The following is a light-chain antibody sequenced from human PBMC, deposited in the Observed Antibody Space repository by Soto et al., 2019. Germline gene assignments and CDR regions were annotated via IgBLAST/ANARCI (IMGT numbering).Light chain of an antibody. V-gene: IGLV2-14*01. CDR3: SSYTSDSSYV. CDR1: SSDVGLYDY. CDR2: AVS. Sequence: SSDVGLYDYVSWYQQHPGKAPQLMIYAVSNRPSGVSNRFSASKSGNTASLFISGLQAEDEADYYCSSYTSDSSYVFGSGTKVTVL. J-gene: IGLJ1*01.